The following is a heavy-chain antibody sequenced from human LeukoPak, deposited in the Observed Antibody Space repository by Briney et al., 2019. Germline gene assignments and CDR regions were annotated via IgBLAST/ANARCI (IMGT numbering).Heavy chain of an antibody. J-gene: IGHJ3*02. V-gene: IGHV4-34*01. Sequence: SETLSLTCAVYGGSFSGYYWSWIRQPPGKGLEWIGEINHSGSTNYNPSLKSRVTISVDTSKNQFSLKLSSVTAADTAVYYCARGEQLWSYDAFDIWGQGTMVTVSS. CDR1: GGSFSGYY. CDR3: ARGEQLWSYDAFDI. D-gene: IGHD5-18*01. CDR2: INHSGST.